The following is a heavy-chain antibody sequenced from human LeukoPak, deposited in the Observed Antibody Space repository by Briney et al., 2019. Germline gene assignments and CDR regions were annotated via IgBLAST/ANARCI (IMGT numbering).Heavy chain of an antibody. J-gene: IGHJ4*02. Sequence: PSETLSLTCAVYGGSFSGYYWSWLRQPPGKGLEWIGEIYHSGSTNDNPSLKSRVTISVDPSKNQFSPKLSSVTSADTAVYYCATEIQNIAGRVYWGQGTLVTVSS. CDR3: ATEIQNIAGRVY. D-gene: IGHD6-6*01. CDR2: IYHSGST. V-gene: IGHV4-34*01. CDR1: GGSFSGYY.